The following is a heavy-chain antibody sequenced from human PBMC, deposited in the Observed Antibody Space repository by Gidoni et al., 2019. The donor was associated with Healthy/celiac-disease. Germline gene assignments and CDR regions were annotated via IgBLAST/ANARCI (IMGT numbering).Heavy chain of an antibody. Sequence: QVQLVQSGAEVKKPGDSVKVSCKASGYTFTSYAMHWVRQAPGQRLEWMGWINAGNGNTKYSQKFQGRVTITRDTSASTAYMELSSLRSEDTAVYYCAREIFGVVYAFDIWGQGTMVTVSS. D-gene: IGHD3-3*01. CDR3: AREIFGVVYAFDI. CDR2: INAGNGNT. CDR1: GYTFTSYA. V-gene: IGHV1-3*01. J-gene: IGHJ3*02.